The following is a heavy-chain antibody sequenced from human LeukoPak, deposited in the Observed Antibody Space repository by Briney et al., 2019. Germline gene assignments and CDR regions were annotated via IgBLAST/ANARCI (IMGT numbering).Heavy chain of an antibody. D-gene: IGHD3-9*01. CDR1: GFTFSSYG. Sequence: PGGSLRLSCAASGFTFSSYGMSWVRQAPGKGLEWVSAISGSGGSTYYAGSVKGRFTISRDNAKNSLHLQMNSLRAEDTAVYYCARDLLTGIGFMDPYYMDVWGKGTTVTVSS. V-gene: IGHV3-23*01. CDR3: ARDLLTGIGFMDPYYMDV. CDR2: ISGSGGST. J-gene: IGHJ6*03.